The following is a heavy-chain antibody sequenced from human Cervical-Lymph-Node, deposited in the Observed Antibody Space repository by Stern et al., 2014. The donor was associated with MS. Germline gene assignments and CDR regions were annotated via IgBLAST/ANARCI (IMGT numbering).Heavy chain of an antibody. D-gene: IGHD6-13*01. V-gene: IGHV3-23*04. J-gene: IGHJ4*02. CDR2: IAGFGEST. CDR3: AKGGHRSPFDY. CDR1: GLTFWNSA. Sequence: EVQLVESGGGLVQPGGSLRLSCAASGLTFWNSAMTWVRQAPGKGLEWVSTIAGFGESTFYADSVKGRFTISRDNFKNTLSLQMNSLRVEDTALYYCAKGGHRSPFDYWGQGTLVTVSS.